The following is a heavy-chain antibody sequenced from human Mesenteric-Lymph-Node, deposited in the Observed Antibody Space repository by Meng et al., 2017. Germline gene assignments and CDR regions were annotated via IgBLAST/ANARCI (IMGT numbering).Heavy chain of an antibody. Sequence: LHPSRPRFGKPSPTLPPPCAISGDSVSSNIAAWNWIRQSPSRGLEWLGRTYYRSKWYNDYAVSVKSRITINPDTSKNQFSLQLNSVTPEDTAVYYCARVAVGISSFDYWGQASLVTVSS. V-gene: IGHV6-1*01. CDR2: TYYRSKWYN. CDR3: ARVAVGISSFDY. D-gene: IGHD1-26*01. J-gene: IGHJ4*02. CDR1: GDSVSSNIAA.